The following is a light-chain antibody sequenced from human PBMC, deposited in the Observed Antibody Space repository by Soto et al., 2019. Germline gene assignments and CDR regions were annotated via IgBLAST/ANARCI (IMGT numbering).Light chain of an antibody. J-gene: IGKJ1*01. CDR2: AAS. CDR3: QQAYSTPRT. V-gene: IGKV1-39*01. Sequence: DIQMTQSPSSLSASVEDRVTITCRASQSIATYLNWYQQKPGKAPNLLIYAASSLPSGVPSRFSGSGSGTDFSLTISSLQPEDFATYYCQQAYSTPRTFGQGTKVDIK. CDR1: QSIATY.